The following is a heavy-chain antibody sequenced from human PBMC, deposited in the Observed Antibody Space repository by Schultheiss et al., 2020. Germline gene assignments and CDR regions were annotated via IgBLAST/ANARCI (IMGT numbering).Heavy chain of an antibody. Sequence: SETLSLTCTVSGGSISSYYWSWIRQPPGKGLEWIGEINHSGSTNYNPSLKSRVTISVDTSKNQFSLKLSSVTAADTAVYYCARSGIFVWGSYRDYWGQGTLVTVSS. CDR1: GGSISSYY. D-gene: IGHD3-16*02. CDR2: INHSGST. J-gene: IGHJ4*02. CDR3: ARSGIFVWGSYRDY. V-gene: IGHV4-34*01.